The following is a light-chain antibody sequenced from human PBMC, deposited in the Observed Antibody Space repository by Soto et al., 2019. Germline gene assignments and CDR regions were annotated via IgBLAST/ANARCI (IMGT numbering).Light chain of an antibody. V-gene: IGKV3-15*01. Sequence: EIVLTQSPDTLSLSPGERATLSCRASQSVSSNLAWYQQKPGQAPRLLIYGASTRATGIPARFSGSESGTEFTLTINSLQPDDFATYYCQQYNSYPWTFGQGTKVDIK. CDR2: GAS. CDR1: QSVSSN. J-gene: IGKJ1*01. CDR3: QQYNSYPWT.